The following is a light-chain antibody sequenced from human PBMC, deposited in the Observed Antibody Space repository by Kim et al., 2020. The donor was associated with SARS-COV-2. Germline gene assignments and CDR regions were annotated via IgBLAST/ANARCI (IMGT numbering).Light chain of an antibody. CDR3: NSRDSSGNLPGV. V-gene: IGLV3-19*01. CDR1: SLRSYY. J-gene: IGLJ3*02. Sequence: SSELTQDPAVSVALGQTVRITCQGDSLRSYYASWYQQKPGQAPVLVIYGKNNRPSGIPDRFSGSSLGNTASLTITGAQAEDEADYYCNSRDSSGNLPGVF. CDR2: GKN.